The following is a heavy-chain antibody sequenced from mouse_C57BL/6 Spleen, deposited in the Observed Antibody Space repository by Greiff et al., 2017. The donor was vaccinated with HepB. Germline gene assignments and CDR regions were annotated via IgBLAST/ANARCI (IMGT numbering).Heavy chain of an antibody. CDR2: ISSGGSYT. CDR3: ARDYSNYVDY. Sequence: EVKLVESGGDLVKPGGSLKLSCAASGFTFSSYGMSWVRQTPDKRLEWVATISSGGSYTYYPDSVKGRFTISRDNAKNTLYLQMSSLKSEDTAMYYCARDYSNYVDYWGQGTTRTVSS. D-gene: IGHD2-5*01. CDR1: GFTFSSYG. J-gene: IGHJ2*01. V-gene: IGHV5-6*01.